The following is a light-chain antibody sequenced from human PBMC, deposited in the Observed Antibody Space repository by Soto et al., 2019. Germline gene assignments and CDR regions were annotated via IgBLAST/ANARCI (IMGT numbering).Light chain of an antibody. CDR1: QTVRNNY. CDR3: QQRSNWPQFT. J-gene: IGKJ3*01. Sequence: EFVLTQSPGTLSLSPGERATLSCRASQTVRNNYLAWYQQKPGQAPRLLIYDASSRATGIPDRFSGGGSGTDFTLTISRLEPEDFAVYYCQQRSNWPQFTFGPGTKVDIK. V-gene: IGKV3D-20*02. CDR2: DAS.